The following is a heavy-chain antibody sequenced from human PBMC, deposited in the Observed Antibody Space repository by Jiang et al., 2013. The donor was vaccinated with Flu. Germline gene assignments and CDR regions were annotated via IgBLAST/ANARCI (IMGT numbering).Heavy chain of an antibody. Sequence: MPGKGLEWMGIIDPGDSDTKYSPSFQGQVTISADKSISTAYLQWSTLKASDTAMYYCARYVDTASYWVDPWGQGTLVTVSS. V-gene: IGHV5-51*01. CDR3: ARYVDTASYWVDP. D-gene: IGHD5-18*01. CDR2: IDPGDSDT. J-gene: IGHJ5*02.